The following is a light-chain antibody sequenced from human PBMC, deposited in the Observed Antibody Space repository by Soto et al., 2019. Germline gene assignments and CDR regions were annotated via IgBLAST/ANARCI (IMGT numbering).Light chain of an antibody. V-gene: IGKV1-33*01. J-gene: IGKJ5*01. CDR3: QQYDDTPIT. CDR2: AAS. CDR1: QDISNS. Sequence: DIQMTQSPSSLSASVGDRLTITCQASQDISNSLNWYQQKPGTAPKLLISAASILETGVPSRVRRSGSGTDFTLPSSSLQPEDIATYYCQQYDDTPITFGQGTRLEIK.